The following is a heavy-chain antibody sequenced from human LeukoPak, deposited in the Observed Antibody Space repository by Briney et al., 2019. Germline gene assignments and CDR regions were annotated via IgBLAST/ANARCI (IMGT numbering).Heavy chain of an antibody. J-gene: IGHJ4*02. Sequence: PGGSLRLSCAASGFTFTDYAMSWVRQAPGKGLEWVSSISTSGGMIYDADSVKGRFTISRDNSKNALYLQLSSLRAEDTAVYCATQYWAYYFDNWGQGTLVTVSS. CDR2: ISTSGGMI. V-gene: IGHV3-23*01. CDR1: GFTFTDYA. CDR3: ATQYWAYYFDN. D-gene: IGHD2-8*02.